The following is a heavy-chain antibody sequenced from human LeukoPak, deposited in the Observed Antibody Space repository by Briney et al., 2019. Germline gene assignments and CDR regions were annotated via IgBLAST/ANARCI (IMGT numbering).Heavy chain of an antibody. J-gene: IGHJ3*02. Sequence: SETLSLTCTVSGGSISGYYWSWIRQPAGKGLEWIGRIYTSGSANYNPSLKSRVTMSVDTSKNKFPLKLSSVTAADTAVYYCATYDYNDAFDIWGQGTMVTVSS. V-gene: IGHV4-4*07. CDR2: IYTSGSA. CDR3: ATYDYNDAFDI. CDR1: GGSISGYY. D-gene: IGHD5-12*01.